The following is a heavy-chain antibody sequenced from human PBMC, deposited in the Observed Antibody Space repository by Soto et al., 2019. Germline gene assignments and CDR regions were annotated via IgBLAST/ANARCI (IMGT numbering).Heavy chain of an antibody. CDR1: GGSISSGGYS. Sequence: SETLSLTCAVSGGSISSGGYSWSWIRQPPGKGLEWIGYIYHSGSTYYNPSLKSRVTISVDTSKNQFSLKLSSVTAADTAVYYCTRLRRDGYNYDYWGQGTLVTVSS. CDR3: TRLRRDGYNYDY. J-gene: IGHJ4*02. V-gene: IGHV4-30-2*03. CDR2: IYHSGST. D-gene: IGHD5-12*01.